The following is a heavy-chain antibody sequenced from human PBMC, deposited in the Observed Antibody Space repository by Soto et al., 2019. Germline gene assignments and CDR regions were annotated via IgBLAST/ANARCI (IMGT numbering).Heavy chain of an antibody. D-gene: IGHD3-22*01. J-gene: IGHJ4*02. CDR2: TYYRSKWYN. V-gene: IGHV6-1*01. Sequence: SQTLSLTCAISGDSVSTNNAAWNWIRQSPSRGLEWLGRTYYRSKWYNDYALSVKSRITINPDTSKNQFSLQLNSVTPEDTAVYYCARGGHYDSSGYYYVNFDYWGQGTLVTVSS. CDR3: ARGGHYDSSGYYYVNFDY. CDR1: GDSVSTNNAA.